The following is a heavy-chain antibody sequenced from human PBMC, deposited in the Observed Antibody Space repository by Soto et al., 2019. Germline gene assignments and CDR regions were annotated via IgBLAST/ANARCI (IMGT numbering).Heavy chain of an antibody. J-gene: IGHJ6*02. CDR1: GYSFTSYW. CDR2: IDPSDSYT. V-gene: IGHV5-10-1*01. D-gene: IGHD6-6*01. Sequence: GESLKISCKGSGYSFTSYWISWVRQMPGKGLEWMGRIDPSDSYTNYSPSFQGHVTISADKSISTAYLQWSSLKASDTAMYYCARVYSSSSGAYYYYGMDVWGQGTTVTVS. CDR3: ARVYSSSSGAYYYYGMDV.